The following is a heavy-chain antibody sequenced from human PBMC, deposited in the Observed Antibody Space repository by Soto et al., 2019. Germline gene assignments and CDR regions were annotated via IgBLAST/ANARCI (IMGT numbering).Heavy chain of an antibody. V-gene: IGHV4-39*01. D-gene: IGHD4-4*01. J-gene: IGHJ4*02. Sequence: PSETLALTCTVSYGSISVSNVFWGWVRQPPGKGLEWIGNIDYSGTAYFNPSLGTRVTFPVDTSKNQFSLTLYSVTAADTAVYYCARTTGRPLDFWGQGTLLPVS. CDR3: ARTTGRPLDF. CDR1: YGSISVSNVF. CDR2: IDYSGTA.